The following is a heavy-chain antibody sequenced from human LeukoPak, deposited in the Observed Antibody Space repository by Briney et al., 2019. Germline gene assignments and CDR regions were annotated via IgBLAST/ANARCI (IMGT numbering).Heavy chain of an antibody. V-gene: IGHV3-30*02. J-gene: IGHJ4*02. CDR3: AKDKSYSIDY. Sequence: GGSLRLSCAASGFTFSSYGMHWVRQAPGKGLEWVAFIRHTGSKKYYADSVKGRFTISRDNSKNTLYLQMNSLRAEDTAVYHCAKDKSYSIDYWGQGTLVTVSS. CDR2: IRHTGSKK. D-gene: IGHD3-10*01. CDR1: GFTFSSYG.